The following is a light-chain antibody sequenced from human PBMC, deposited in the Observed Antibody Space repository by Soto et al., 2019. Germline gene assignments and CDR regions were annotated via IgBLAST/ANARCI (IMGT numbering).Light chain of an antibody. J-gene: IGKJ1*01. V-gene: IGKV2-28*01. CDR1: QSLLYSNGYSY. CDR3: MQALQTPWT. Sequence: EIVMTQSPLSLPVTPGEPASISCRSSQSLLYSNGYSYLDWYLQKPGQSPQLLIYLGSYRASGVPDRFSGSGSGTDFTLKISRVEAEDVGIYFCMQALQTPWTFGQGTQVEIK. CDR2: LGS.